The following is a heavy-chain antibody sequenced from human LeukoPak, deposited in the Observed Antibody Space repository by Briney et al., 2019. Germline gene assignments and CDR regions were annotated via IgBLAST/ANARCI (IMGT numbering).Heavy chain of an antibody. CDR3: AKSTNWGSISDGFDI. V-gene: IGHV1-2*02. D-gene: IGHD7-27*01. CDR1: GYSFIGYY. J-gene: IGHJ3*02. Sequence: ASVKVSCKASGYSFIGYYIHWVRRAPGQGLEWMGWINPNSGGANYAQKFQGRVTMTRDTSISTVYMELTRLRSDDTAMYYCAKSTNWGSISDGFDIWGQGTMVTVAS. CDR2: INPNSGGA.